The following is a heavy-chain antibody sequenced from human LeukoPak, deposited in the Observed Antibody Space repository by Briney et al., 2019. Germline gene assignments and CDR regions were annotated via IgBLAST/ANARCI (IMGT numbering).Heavy chain of an antibody. CDR1: GFTFSDYY. Sequence: GGSLRLSCAASGFTFSDYYMSWIRQAPGKGLEWVSYISSSGSTIYYADSVKGRFTISRGNAKNSLYLQMNSLRAEDTAVYYCARALPTVTTPFGAFDIWGQGTMVTVSS. CDR3: ARALPTVTTPFGAFDI. V-gene: IGHV3-11*01. CDR2: ISSSGSTI. D-gene: IGHD4-17*01. J-gene: IGHJ3*02.